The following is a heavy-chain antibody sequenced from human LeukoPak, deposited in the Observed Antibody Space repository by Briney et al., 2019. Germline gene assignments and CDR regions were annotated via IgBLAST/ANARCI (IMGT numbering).Heavy chain of an antibody. CDR2: ISSSGTYI. D-gene: IGHD5-18*01. V-gene: IGHV3-21*01. Sequence: GGSLRLSCTASGFTFSSYAMSWVRQAPGKGLEWVSSISSSGTYIYYADSVKGRFTISRDNAKNSLYLQMSSLRAEDTAVYYCARGETAMVPFDYWGQGTLVTVSS. CDR1: GFTFSSYA. CDR3: ARGETAMVPFDY. J-gene: IGHJ4*02.